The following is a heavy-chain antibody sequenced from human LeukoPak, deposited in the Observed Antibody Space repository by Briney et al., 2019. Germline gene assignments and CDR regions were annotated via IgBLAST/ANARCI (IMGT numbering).Heavy chain of an antibody. V-gene: IGHV4-34*01. J-gene: IGHJ5*02. Sequence: PSETLSLTCAVYGGSFSGYYWSWIRQPPGKGLEWIGEINHSGSTNYNPSLKSRVTISVDTSKNQFSLKLSSVTAADTAVYYCARGVYYDYVWGSFFYWFDPWGQGTLVTVSS. CDR1: GGSFSGYY. CDR3: ARGVYYDYVWGSFFYWFDP. CDR2: INHSGST. D-gene: IGHD3-16*01.